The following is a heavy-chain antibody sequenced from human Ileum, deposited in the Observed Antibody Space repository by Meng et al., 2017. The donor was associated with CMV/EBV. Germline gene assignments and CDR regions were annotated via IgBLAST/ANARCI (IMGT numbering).Heavy chain of an antibody. D-gene: IGHD5-24*01. J-gene: IGHJ4*02. Sequence: QGHRQQWGAGLFKPSETLSLTCAVDGGSFSGYYWSWIRQPPGKGLEWIGEINHSGSTNYNPSLKSRVTISVDTSKNQFSLKLSSVTAADTAVYYCARGRRDGYNNPPLDYWGQGTLVTVSS. V-gene: IGHV4-34*01. CDR2: INHSGST. CDR3: ARGRRDGYNNPPLDY. CDR1: GGSFSGYY.